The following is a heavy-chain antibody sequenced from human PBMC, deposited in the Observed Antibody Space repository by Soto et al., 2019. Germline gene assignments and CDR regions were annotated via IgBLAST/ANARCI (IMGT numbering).Heavy chain of an antibody. J-gene: IGHJ4*02. D-gene: IGHD6-19*01. CDR3: AKADGQQWLIPHLDN. Sequence: EVQLLESGGGVVQPGWSLRLSCVASGFNFKKFAMAWVRQAAGKGLEWVSGISCCGGSASYADSVKGRFSIARDDSKNTVSLQLNSLRVEDTAQFYCAKADGQQWLIPHLDNWGQGTLVTVS. CDR2: ISCCGGSA. V-gene: IGHV3-23*01. CDR1: GFNFKKFA.